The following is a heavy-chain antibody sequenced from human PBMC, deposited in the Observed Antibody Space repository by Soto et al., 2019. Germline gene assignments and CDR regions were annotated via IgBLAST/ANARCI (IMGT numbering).Heavy chain of an antibody. CDR1: GFIFSSFA. Sequence: EVHLLESGGGLVQPGGSLRLSCAASGFIFSSFAMTWVRQAPGKGLEWVSAIVGGEVGRSFTKYYVDSVKGRFTISKDNSKNMLYLEMNSLRAEDTAVYYCVKNYIQLYFGGQGTLVTVSS. D-gene: IGHD5-18*01. CDR2: IVGGEVGRSFTK. V-gene: IGHV3-23*01. J-gene: IGHJ4*02. CDR3: VKNYIQLYF.